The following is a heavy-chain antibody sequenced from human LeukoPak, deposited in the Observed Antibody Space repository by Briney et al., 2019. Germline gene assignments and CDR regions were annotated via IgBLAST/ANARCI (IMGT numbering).Heavy chain of an antibody. J-gene: IGHJ4*02. CDR3: ARGLCGGDCYDY. V-gene: IGHV3-21*06. Sequence: GGSLRLSCAVSGFTFSNFFMNWVRQAPGKGLEWVSSISSTSSYTYYADAVKGRFTISRDNAKNVVYLQMNSLRDEDTAVYYCARGLCGGDCYDYWGQGALVTVST. D-gene: IGHD2-21*02. CDR1: GFTFSNFF. CDR2: ISSTSSYT.